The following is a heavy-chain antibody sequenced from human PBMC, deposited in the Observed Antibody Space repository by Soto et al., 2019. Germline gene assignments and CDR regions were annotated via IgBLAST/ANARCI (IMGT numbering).Heavy chain of an antibody. J-gene: IGHJ6*02. V-gene: IGHV1-46*01. D-gene: IGHD6-13*01. CDR3: ARTREGYSSSSYYGMDV. CDR1: GYTFTSYY. CDR2: INPSGGST. Sequence: QVQLVQSGAEVKKPGASVKVSCKASGYTFTSYYMHWVRQAPGQGLEWMGIINPSGGSTSYAQKFQGRVTMTRDTSTSTVYMELSSLRSEDTAVYYCARTREGYSSSSYYGMDVWGQGTTVTVSS.